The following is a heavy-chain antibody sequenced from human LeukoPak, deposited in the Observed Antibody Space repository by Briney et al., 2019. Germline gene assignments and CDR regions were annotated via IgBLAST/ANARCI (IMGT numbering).Heavy chain of an antibody. D-gene: IGHD6-6*01. V-gene: IGHV1-69*04. CDR1: GGTFSSYA. CDR3: ARSIAARTYYFDY. J-gene: IGHJ4*02. Sequence: ASVKVSCKASGGTFSSYAISWVRQAPGQGLEWMGRIIPIFGIANYAQTFQGRVTITADKSTSTAYMELSSLRSEDTAVYYCARSIAARTYYFDYWGQGPLVTVSS. CDR2: IIPIFGIA.